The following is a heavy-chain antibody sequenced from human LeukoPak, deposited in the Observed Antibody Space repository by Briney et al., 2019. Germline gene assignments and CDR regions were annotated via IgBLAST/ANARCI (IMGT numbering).Heavy chain of an antibody. V-gene: IGHV3-30*02. CDR1: GFTFTYYD. Sequence: GGSLRLSCAASGFTFTYYDMYWVRQAPGKGLEWVAIIRYDGTNENYADSVKGRFTISRDISKDTLYLQMSSLRDEDTAVYYCAKVYHYGSRSYDVPGDYYFDYWGQGTLVTVSS. CDR3: AKVYHYGSRSYDVPGDYYFDY. J-gene: IGHJ4*02. CDR2: IRYDGTNE. D-gene: IGHD3-10*01.